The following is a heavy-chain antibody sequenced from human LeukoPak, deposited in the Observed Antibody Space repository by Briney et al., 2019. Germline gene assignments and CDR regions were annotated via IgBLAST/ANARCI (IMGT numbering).Heavy chain of an antibody. CDR1: GGSISSGDYY. J-gene: IGHJ5*02. Sequence: SQTLSLTCTVSGGSISSGDYYWSWIRQPPGKGLEWIGEINHSGSTNYNPSLKSRVTISVDTSKNQFSLKLSSVTAADTAVYYCARGGGPKSKTTPHNWFDPWGQGTLVTVSS. D-gene: IGHD4-11*01. CDR3: ARGGGPKSKTTPHNWFDP. V-gene: IGHV4-30-4*08. CDR2: INHSGST.